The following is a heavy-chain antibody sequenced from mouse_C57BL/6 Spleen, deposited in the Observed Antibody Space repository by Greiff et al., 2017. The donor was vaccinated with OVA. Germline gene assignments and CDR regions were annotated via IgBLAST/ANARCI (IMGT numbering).Heavy chain of an antibody. Sequence: QVHVKQSGAELVKPGASVKISCKASGYTFTDYYINWVKQRPGQGLEWIGKIGPGSGSTYYNEQLKGKATLTADKSTSTAYMQLSSLTSEDSAVYSCARGGYDYVGRPFDYWGQGTTLTVSA. J-gene: IGHJ2*01. CDR3: ARGGYDYVGRPFDY. V-gene: IGHV1-77*01. D-gene: IGHD2-4*01. CDR1: GYTFTDYY. CDR2: IGPGSGST.